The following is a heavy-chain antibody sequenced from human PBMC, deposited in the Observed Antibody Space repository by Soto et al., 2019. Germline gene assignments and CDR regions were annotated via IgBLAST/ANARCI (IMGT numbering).Heavy chain of an antibody. CDR3: ARDFVPGRMVRGVSAFDI. CDR2: ISAYNGNT. V-gene: IGHV1-18*04. D-gene: IGHD3-10*01. Sequence: QVQLVQYGAEVKKPGASVKVSCKASGYTFISYGISWVRQAPGQGLEWMGWISAYNGNTNYAQKVQGRVTMTTDTSTSTAYMELKSLRSDDTAVYYCARDFVPGRMVRGVSAFDIWGQGTMVTVSS. J-gene: IGHJ3*02. CDR1: GYTFISYG.